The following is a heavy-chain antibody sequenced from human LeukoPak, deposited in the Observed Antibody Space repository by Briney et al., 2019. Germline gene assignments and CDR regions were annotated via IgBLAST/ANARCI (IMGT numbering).Heavy chain of an antibody. V-gene: IGHV3-7*01. J-gene: IGHJ6*03. CDR1: GFTFSSYW. D-gene: IGHD1-26*01. CDR3: ARVRGADYYYYYYMDV. CDR2: IKQDGSEK. Sequence: GGSLRLSCAASGFTFSSYWMSWVRQAPGKGLEWVANIKQDGSEKYYVDSVKGRFTISRDNAKNSLYLQMNSLRAEDTAVYYCARVRGADYYYYYYMDVWGKGTTVTVSS.